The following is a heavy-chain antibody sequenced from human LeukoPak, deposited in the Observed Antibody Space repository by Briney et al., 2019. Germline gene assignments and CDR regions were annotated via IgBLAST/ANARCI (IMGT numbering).Heavy chain of an antibody. D-gene: IGHD2-2*02. CDR2: ISSSGSTI. J-gene: IGHJ5*02. CDR1: GFTFSDYY. Sequence: GGSLRLSCAASGFTFSDYYMNWIRQAPGKGPEWVSYISSSGSTIYYADSVKGRFTISRDNAKNSLYLQMNSLRAEDTAVFFCARGLGYCGSTSCHIRFDPWGQGTLVTVSS. CDR3: ARGLGYCGSTSCHIRFDP. V-gene: IGHV3-11*01.